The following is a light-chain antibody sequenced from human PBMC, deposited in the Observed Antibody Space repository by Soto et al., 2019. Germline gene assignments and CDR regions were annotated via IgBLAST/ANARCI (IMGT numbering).Light chain of an antibody. CDR3: QSYDGSLSAVV. Sequence: QSVLTQPPSVSGAPWQRVTISCTGSSSNIGAPFDVHWYQHFPGAVPKLLIYGNNNRPAWVPDRFSGSKSGSSASLAITGLQAEDEADYYCQSYDGSLSAVVFGGGTKVTVL. CDR1: SSNIGAPFD. CDR2: GNN. J-gene: IGLJ2*01. V-gene: IGLV1-40*01.